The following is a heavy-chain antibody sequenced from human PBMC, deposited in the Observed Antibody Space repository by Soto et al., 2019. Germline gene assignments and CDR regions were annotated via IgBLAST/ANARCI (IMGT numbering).Heavy chain of an antibody. V-gene: IGHV4-30-2*01. J-gene: IGHJ3*02. CDR3: ARDEYYYDSSGLRSDAFDI. Sequence: PSETLSLTCAVSGGSISSGGYSWSWIRQPPGKGLEWIGYIYHSGSTYYNPSLKSRVTISVDRSKNQFSLKLSSVTAADTAVYYCARDEYYYDSSGLRSDAFDIWGQGTMVTGSS. CDR1: GGSISSGGYS. CDR2: IYHSGST. D-gene: IGHD3-22*01.